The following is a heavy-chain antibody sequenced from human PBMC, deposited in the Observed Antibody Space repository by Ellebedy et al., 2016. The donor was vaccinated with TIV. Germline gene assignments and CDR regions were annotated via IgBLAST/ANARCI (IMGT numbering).Heavy chain of an antibody. CDR3: AKAGVIGVYFDY. D-gene: IGHD2-21*01. Sequence: GESLKISXAASGFTFSSYAMHWVRQAPGKGLEWVAVISYDGSNKYYADSVKGRFTISRDNSKNTLYLQMNSLRAEDTAVYYCAKAGVIGVYFDYWGQGTLVTVSS. V-gene: IGHV3-30-3*01. CDR2: ISYDGSNK. J-gene: IGHJ4*02. CDR1: GFTFSSYA.